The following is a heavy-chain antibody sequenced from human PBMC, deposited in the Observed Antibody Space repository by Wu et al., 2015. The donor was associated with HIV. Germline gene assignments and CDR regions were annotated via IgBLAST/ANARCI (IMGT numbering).Heavy chain of an antibody. J-gene: IGHJ4*02. Sequence: QVLLVQSGAELKKPGSSVKVSCKTSGDSFNKYGFSWVRQAPGQGLEWMGRILPMFGTTNYAQKFQGRVTITADESTSTIYMELKSLRSEDSAVFFCVCREVRKISMLFDFWGQGTLVTVSS. CDR2: ILPMFGTT. CDR3: VCREVRKISMLFDF. CDR1: GDSFNKYG. D-gene: IGHD2/OR15-2a*01. V-gene: IGHV1-69*13.